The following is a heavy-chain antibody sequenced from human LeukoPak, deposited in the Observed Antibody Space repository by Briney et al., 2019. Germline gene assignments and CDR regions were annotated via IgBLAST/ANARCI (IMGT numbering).Heavy chain of an antibody. Sequence: PGGSLRLSCAASGFTFSNYAMNWVRQAPGKGLEWVSGISGTGNTPYYADSVKGRFTISRDNSKNTLYLQMSSLRADDTAVYYCAKHTQLQLAYLDYWGQGTLVTVSS. CDR3: AKHTQLQLAYLDY. D-gene: IGHD5-18*01. V-gene: IGHV3-23*01. J-gene: IGHJ4*02. CDR2: ISGTGNTP. CDR1: GFTFSNYA.